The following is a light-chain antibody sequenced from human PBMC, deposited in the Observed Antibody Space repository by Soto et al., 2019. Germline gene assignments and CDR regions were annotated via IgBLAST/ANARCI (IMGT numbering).Light chain of an antibody. J-gene: IGKJ2*01. CDR1: QSISSD. Sequence: EIMMTQSPDTLSVSPGGRATVSCRASQSISSDFAWFQLKPGQAPRLLIYGASTRAPDVPDRFSGSGSGTEFTLTISSLQSEDFAVYYCQQYNNRPYTFGQGTKVDIK. V-gene: IGKV3-15*01. CDR2: GAS. CDR3: QQYNNRPYT.